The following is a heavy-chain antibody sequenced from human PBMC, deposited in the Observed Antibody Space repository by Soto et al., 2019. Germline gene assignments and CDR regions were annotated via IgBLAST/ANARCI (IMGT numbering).Heavy chain of an antibody. J-gene: IGHJ4*02. D-gene: IGHD3-10*01. CDR3: ARSRITMVRGVISPFDY. CDR1: GGSISSYY. V-gene: IGHV4-59*01. Sequence: TSETLSLTCTVAGGSISSYYWSCIRQPPGKGLEWIGYIYYSGSTNYNPSLKSRVTISVDTSKNQFSLKLSSVTAADTAVYYCARSRITMVRGVISPFDYWGQGTLVTVSS. CDR2: IYYSGST.